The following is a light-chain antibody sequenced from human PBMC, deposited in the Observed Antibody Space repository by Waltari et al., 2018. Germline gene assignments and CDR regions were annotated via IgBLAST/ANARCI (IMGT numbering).Light chain of an antibody. Sequence: EIVMTQSPATLSVSPGERATLSCRASQSVSSNLAWYQQKPGQAPRLLSYGASTRATGIPARVRGSGSGTEFTLTISSLQSEDFAVYYCQQYNNWPETFGQGTKVEIK. J-gene: IGKJ1*01. V-gene: IGKV3-15*01. CDR1: QSVSSN. CDR3: QQYNNWPET. CDR2: GAS.